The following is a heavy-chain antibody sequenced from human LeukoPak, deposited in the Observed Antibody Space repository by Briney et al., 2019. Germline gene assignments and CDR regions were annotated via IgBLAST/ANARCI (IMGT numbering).Heavy chain of an antibody. J-gene: IGHJ6*04. CDR2: ISSSGSTI. V-gene: IGHV3-48*03. CDR1: GFTFSSYE. CDR3: AELGITMIGGV. D-gene: IGHD3-10*02. Sequence: GGSVRLSCAASGFTFSSYEMNWVRQAPGKGREGVSYISSSGSTIYYADSVKGRFTISRDNAKNSLYLQMNSLRAEDTAVYYCAELGITMIGGVWGKGTTVTISS.